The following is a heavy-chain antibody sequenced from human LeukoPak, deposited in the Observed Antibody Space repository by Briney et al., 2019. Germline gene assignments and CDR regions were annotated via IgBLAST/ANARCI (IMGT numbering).Heavy chain of an antibody. J-gene: IGHJ6*04. CDR3: AELGITMIGGV. CDR2: ISWNSGNI. V-gene: IGHV3-9*01. CDR1: GFTFADYA. Sequence: QSGGSLRLSCAASGFTFADYAMHWVRQTPGKGLEWVSGISWNSGNIDYADSVKGRFTISRDNAKNSLYLQMNSLRAEDTAVYYCAELGITMIGGVWGKGTTVTISS. D-gene: IGHD3-10*02.